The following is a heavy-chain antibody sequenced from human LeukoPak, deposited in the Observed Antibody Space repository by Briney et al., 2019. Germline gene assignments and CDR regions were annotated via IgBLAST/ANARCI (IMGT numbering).Heavy chain of an antibody. D-gene: IGHD1-26*01. CDR1: GFTFSSYA. V-gene: IGHV3-30-3*01. Sequence: GGSLRLSCAASGFTFSSYAMHWVRQAPGKGLEWVAVISYDGSNKYYADSVKGRFTISRDNSKNTLYLQMNSLRAEDTAVYYCARDLMGASHYFQHWGQGTLVTVSS. CDR2: ISYDGSNK. CDR3: ARDLMGASHYFQH. J-gene: IGHJ1*01.